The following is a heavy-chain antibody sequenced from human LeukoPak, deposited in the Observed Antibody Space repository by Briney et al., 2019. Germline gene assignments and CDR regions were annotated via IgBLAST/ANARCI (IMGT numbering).Heavy chain of an antibody. J-gene: IGHJ3*02. CDR1: GFTFSPYA. CDR2: IWYGGSNK. V-gene: IGHV3-33*08. Sequence: GGSLRLSCAASGFTFSPYAMHWVRQAPGKGLEWVAVIWYGGSNKYYADSVKGRFTISRDDSKNTLYLQMNSLRAEDTAMYYCARESAAYYYDTSGPLGAFDIWGQGTMVTVSS. CDR3: ARESAAYYYDTSGPLGAFDI. D-gene: IGHD3-22*01.